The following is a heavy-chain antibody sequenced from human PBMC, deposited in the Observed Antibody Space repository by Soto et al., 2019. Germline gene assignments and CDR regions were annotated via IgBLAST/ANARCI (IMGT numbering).Heavy chain of an antibody. V-gene: IGHV3-23*01. CDR1: GFSFTNFA. CDR2: IGASGDIT. J-gene: IGHJ4*02. CDR3: AKDELNDSGDDSFEY. D-gene: IGHD2-21*02. Sequence: GSLRLSCAASGFSFTNFAMSWVRQAPGKGLEWVAGIGASGDITWYADSVKGRLSISRDNSKNTLYLQLNSLRFEDTAVYYCAKDELNDSGDDSFEYWGPGTLVTVS.